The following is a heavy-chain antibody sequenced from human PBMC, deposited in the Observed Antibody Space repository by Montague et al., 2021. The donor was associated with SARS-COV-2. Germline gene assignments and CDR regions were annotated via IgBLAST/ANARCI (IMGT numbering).Heavy chain of an antibody. J-gene: IGHJ4*02. CDR1: GFVFDDYA. V-gene: IGHV3-9*01. D-gene: IGHD5-24*01. CDR2: IHWNSNAL. CDR3: AKGRSGYNIRQVATLDF. Sequence: SLRLSCAASGFVFDDYAMHWVRQVPGKGLEWVSGIHWNSNALGTADSVRGRFTISRDNAKSSLYLQMNSLRIEDTALYYCAKGRSGYNIRQVATLDFWGQGTLVTVST.